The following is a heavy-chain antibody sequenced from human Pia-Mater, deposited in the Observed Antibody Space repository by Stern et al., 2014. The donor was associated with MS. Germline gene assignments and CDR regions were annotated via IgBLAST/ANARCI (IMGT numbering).Heavy chain of an antibody. V-gene: IGHV3-30*18. Sequence: VQLVESGGGVVQPGRPLRLSCAASGFSLSSFGMHWVRQAPGKGLEWVALISYDGSKDYADSVKGSLTISRDNSKNTLYMQMNSLRAEDTAVYYCAKDRQYLTFFFDFWGQGSLVTVSS. D-gene: IGHD2/OR15-2a*01. CDR1: GFSLSSFG. CDR3: AKDRQYLTFFFDF. CDR2: ISYDGSK. J-gene: IGHJ4*02.